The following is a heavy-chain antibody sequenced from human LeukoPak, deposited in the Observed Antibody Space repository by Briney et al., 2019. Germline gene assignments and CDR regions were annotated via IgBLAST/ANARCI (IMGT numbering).Heavy chain of an antibody. CDR1: GFTFSSYG. D-gene: IGHD2-8*02. Sequence: PGGSLRLSCAASGFTFSSYGMHWVRQAPGKGLEWVAVISYDGSNKYYADSVKGRFTISRDNSKNTLYLQMNSLRAEDAAVYYCAKDESLRGYCTAGFDYWGQGTLVTVSS. CDR3: AKDESLRGYCTAGFDY. CDR2: ISYDGSNK. J-gene: IGHJ4*02. V-gene: IGHV3-30*18.